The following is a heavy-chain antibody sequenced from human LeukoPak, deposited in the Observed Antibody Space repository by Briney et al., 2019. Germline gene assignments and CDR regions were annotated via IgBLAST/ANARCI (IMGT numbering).Heavy chain of an antibody. CDR2: IRYDGINK. V-gene: IGHV3-30*02. D-gene: IGHD2-15*01. Sequence: GGSLRLSCAASGFTFSTHGMHWVRQAPGKGLEWVAFIRYDGINKYYADSVKGRFTISRDSFKNTLYLQMNSLRPEDTAVYYCAKSGLNRFDYWGQGTLVTVSS. J-gene: IGHJ4*02. CDR1: GFTFSTHG. CDR3: AKSGLNRFDY.